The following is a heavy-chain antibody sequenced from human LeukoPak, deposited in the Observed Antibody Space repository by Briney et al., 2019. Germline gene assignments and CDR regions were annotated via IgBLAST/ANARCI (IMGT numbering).Heavy chain of an antibody. CDR1: GYTFTSYY. V-gene: IGHV1-46*01. Sequence: AASVKVSCKASGYTFTSYYMHWVRQAPGQGLEWMGIINPSGGSTSYAQKFQGRVTMTRDTSTSTVYMELSSLRSEDTAVYYCARGRSEYQLLSGFDPWGQGTLVTVSS. D-gene: IGHD2-2*01. J-gene: IGHJ5*02. CDR3: ARGRSEYQLLSGFDP. CDR2: INPSGGST.